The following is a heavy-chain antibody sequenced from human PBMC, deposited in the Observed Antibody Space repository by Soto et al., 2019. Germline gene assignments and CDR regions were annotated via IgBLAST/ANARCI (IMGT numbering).Heavy chain of an antibody. D-gene: IGHD2-2*01. CDR2: IRSKAYGETT. CDR1: GFTFGDYA. Sequence: EVQVGESGGGLVEPGRSLRLCCTGSGFTFGDYAMSWSRQAPGKGLGWVGVIRSKAYGETTDYAASVKGRFTILRDDSKSIAYRQMNSLQSEDTGVYYCTRYTYTSRYSYCGMAVWGHGTTVTVSS. CDR3: TRYTYTSRYSYCGMAV. J-gene: IGHJ6*02. V-gene: IGHV3-49*03.